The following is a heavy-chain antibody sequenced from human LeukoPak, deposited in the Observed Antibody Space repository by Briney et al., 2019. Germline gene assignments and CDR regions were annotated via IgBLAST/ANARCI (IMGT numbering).Heavy chain of an antibody. CDR2: IISIFGKA. J-gene: IGHJ4*02. V-gene: IGHV1-69*01. CDR1: GGTFSSYA. D-gene: IGHD3-22*01. Sequence: GASVKVSCTASGGTFSSYAISWVRQSPGQGLEWMGGIISIFGKANYAQKLQGRVTITADESTSTAYMELSSLRSEDTAVYYCARGNDDSSGYYFPYAFDYWGQGTLVTVSS. CDR3: ARGNDDSSGYYFPYAFDY.